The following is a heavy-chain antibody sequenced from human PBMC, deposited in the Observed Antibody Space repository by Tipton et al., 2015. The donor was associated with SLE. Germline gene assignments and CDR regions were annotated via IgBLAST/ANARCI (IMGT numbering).Heavy chain of an antibody. V-gene: IGHV3-48*03. D-gene: IGHD6-19*01. CDR3: ARLPPYSSGWGYFDY. CDR1: GLTFRSYG. Sequence: GSLRLSCAASGLTFRSYGMHWVRQAPGKGLEWVSYISSSGSTIYYADSVKGRFTISRDNAKNSLFLQMNSLRAEDTAVYYCARLPPYSSGWGYFDYWGQGTLVTVSS. CDR2: ISSSGSTI. J-gene: IGHJ4*02.